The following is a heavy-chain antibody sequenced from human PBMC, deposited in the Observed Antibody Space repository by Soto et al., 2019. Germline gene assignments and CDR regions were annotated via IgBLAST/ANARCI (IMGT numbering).Heavy chain of an antibody. J-gene: IGHJ6*02. D-gene: IGHD2-15*01. Sequence: PGGSLRLSCAASGFTFSSYGMHWVRQAPGKGLEWVAVIWYDGSNKYYADSVKGRFTISRDNSKNTLYLQMNSLRAEDTAVYYCARDRGGRLLGPRYYYGMDVWGQGTTVTVSS. CDR2: IWYDGSNK. CDR3: ARDRGGRLLGPRYYYGMDV. V-gene: IGHV3-33*01. CDR1: GFTFSSYG.